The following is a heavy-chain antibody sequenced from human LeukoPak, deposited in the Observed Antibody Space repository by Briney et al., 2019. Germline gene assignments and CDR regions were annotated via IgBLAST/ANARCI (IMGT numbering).Heavy chain of an antibody. CDR1: GFTFSRYW. V-gene: IGHV3-74*01. D-gene: IGHD3-22*01. J-gene: IGHJ1*01. CDR3: ATGNYYDSRGYYTFGH. Sequence: PGGSLRLSCAASGFTFSRYWMHWVRQAPGKGLVWVSRNNGDGSTTSYADSVKGGFTISRDNAKNTLYLQMNSLRAEDTAVYYCATGNYYDSRGYYTFGHWGQGTLVTVSS. CDR2: NNGDGSTT.